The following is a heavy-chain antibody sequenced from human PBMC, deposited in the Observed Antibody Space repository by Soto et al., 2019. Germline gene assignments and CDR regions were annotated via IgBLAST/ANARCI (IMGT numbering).Heavy chain of an antibody. CDR3: AKLRGVIPKKPGAADYFPHY. CDR2: LSYSGTT. CDR1: GGSISSGGSY. Sequence: QVQLQESGPGLVKPSQTLSLTCTVSGGSISSGGSYWSWVRQHPGKGLEGIGYLSYSGTTYYTPSLKSRISISVDTSNNQFSLRLTSLTAADTAMYFCAKLRGVIPKKPGAADYFPHYWGPGTLVTVSS. J-gene: IGHJ4*02. V-gene: IGHV4-31*03. D-gene: IGHD3-10*01.